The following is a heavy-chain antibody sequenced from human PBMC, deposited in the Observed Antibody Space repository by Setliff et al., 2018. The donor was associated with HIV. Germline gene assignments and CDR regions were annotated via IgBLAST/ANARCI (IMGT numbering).Heavy chain of an antibody. J-gene: IGHJ5*02. V-gene: IGHV3-30*03. CDR1: GFIFSNHD. Sequence: PGGSLRLSCEASGFIFSNHDFHWVRQAPGKGLEWVAVISIYDGSEKYYTDSVKGRFTISRDNSKNTVFLQMNSLRGEDTAVYYCAALKGYSYGRGCFDPWGQGTLVTVSS. CDR3: AALKGYSYGRGCFDP. D-gene: IGHD5-18*01. CDR2: ISIYDGSEK.